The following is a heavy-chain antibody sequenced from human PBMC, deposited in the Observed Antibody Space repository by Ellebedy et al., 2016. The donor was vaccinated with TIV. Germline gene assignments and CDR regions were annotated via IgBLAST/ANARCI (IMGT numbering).Heavy chain of an antibody. J-gene: IGHJ2*01. CDR1: GGSISSYY. V-gene: IGHV4-59*12. D-gene: IGHD3-10*01. Sequence: SETLSLTXTVSGGSISSYYWSWIRQPPGKGLEWIGYIYYSGSTYYNPSLKSRVTISVDTSKNQFSLNLSSVTAADTAVYYCARDRGVRGVIIKYFDLWGRGTLVTVSS. CDR3: ARDRGVRGVIIKYFDL. CDR2: IYYSGST.